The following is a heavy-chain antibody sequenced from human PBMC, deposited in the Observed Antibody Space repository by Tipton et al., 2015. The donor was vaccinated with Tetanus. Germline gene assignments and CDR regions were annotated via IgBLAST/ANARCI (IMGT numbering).Heavy chain of an antibody. D-gene: IGHD3-16*01. CDR3: ARHYYGNWFDP. CDR2: ISHSGSS. CDR1: GGSFSLYY. Sequence: TLSLTCTVSGGSFSLYYWNWVRRSPGKGLEWIGEISHSGSSSYSPSLKSRVTISVDTSKNQFSLRLRSVAAADTAVYYCARHYYGNWFDPWGPGAQVTVST. J-gene: IGHJ5*02. V-gene: IGHV4-34*01.